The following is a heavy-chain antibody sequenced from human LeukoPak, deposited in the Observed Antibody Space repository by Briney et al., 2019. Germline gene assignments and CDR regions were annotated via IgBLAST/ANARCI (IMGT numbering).Heavy chain of an antibody. CDR1: GGSISSSSYY. Sequence: SETLSLTCTVSGGSISSSSYYWGWIRQPPGKGLEWIGSIYYSGSTYYNPSLKSRVTISVDTSKNQFSLKLSSVTAADTAVYYCARQAEWELLVNWGQGTLVTVSS. CDR2: IYYSGST. V-gene: IGHV4-39*07. J-gene: IGHJ4*02. D-gene: IGHD1-26*01. CDR3: ARQAEWELLVN.